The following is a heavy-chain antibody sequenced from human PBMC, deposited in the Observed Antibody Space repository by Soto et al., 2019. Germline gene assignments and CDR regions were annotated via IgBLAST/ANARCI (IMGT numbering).Heavy chain of an antibody. D-gene: IGHD5-18*01. CDR3: ARHEWLQLWLVTEY. CDR1: GDSIGSSTNY. CDR2: IYHSGNT. Sequence: SDTLSLTCSVSGDSIGSSTNYWGWIRQPPGKGLEWIGTIYHSGNTYYNPTLKSRVAISVDMSKNQFSLRLNSVTAADTAVYYCARHEWLQLWLVTEYWGQGALVTVSS. J-gene: IGHJ4*02. V-gene: IGHV4-39*01.